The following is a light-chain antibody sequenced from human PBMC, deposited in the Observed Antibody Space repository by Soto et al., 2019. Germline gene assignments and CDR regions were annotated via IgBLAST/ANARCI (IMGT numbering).Light chain of an antibody. J-gene: IGKJ3*01. CDR2: GAS. CDR1: QSVSSSY. Sequence: EIVLTQSPGTLSLSPGERATLSCRASQSVSSSYLAWYQQKPGQAPRLLIYGASSRATGIPDRFSGSGSGTHFTVTISSLEPEDFAVYYCQQYGSSPPYTFGPGTKVDIK. CDR3: QQYGSSPPYT. V-gene: IGKV3-20*01.